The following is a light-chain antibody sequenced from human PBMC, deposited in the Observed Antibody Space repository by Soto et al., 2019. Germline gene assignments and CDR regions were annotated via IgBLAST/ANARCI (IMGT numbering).Light chain of an antibody. J-gene: IGKJ5*01. Sequence: EILMPHSPDTLSVSPGERATLSGRASQSVSSNLAWYQQKPGQAPRLLIYGASTRATGIPARFSGSGSGTEFTLTIRSLQSEDFAVYYCQQYNNWPPITCGQGKRRAIK. CDR1: QSVSSN. CDR3: QQYNNWPPIT. CDR2: GAS. V-gene: IGKV3-15*01.